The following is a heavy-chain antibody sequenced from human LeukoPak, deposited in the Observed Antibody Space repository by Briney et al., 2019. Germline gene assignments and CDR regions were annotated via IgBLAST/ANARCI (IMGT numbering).Heavy chain of an antibody. CDR1: GGSFSGYY. V-gene: IGHV4-34*01. Sequence: PSETLSLTCAVYGGSFSGYYWSWIRQPPGKGLEWIGEINHSGSTNYNPSLKSRVTISVDTSKNQFSLKLSSVTAADTAVYYCARGSDSSGYYFDYWGQGTLVTVSS. CDR2: INHSGST. CDR3: ARGSDSSGYYFDY. D-gene: IGHD3-22*01. J-gene: IGHJ4*02.